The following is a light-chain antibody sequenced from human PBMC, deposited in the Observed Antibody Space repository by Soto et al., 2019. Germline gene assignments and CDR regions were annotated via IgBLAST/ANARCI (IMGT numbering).Light chain of an antibody. CDR3: CAYAGSSTLV. Sequence: QSVLTQPASVSGSPRQSITISCTGTSSDVGRYNLVSWYQQHPGKAPKLMIYEGSKRPSGVSNRFSGSKSGNTASLTISGLQAGDEGDYYCCAYAGSSTLVFGGGTKVTVL. V-gene: IGLV2-23*01. CDR1: SSDVGRYNL. CDR2: EGS. J-gene: IGLJ2*01.